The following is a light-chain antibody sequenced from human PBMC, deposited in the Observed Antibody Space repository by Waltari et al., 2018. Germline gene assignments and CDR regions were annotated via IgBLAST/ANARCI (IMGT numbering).Light chain of an antibody. CDR1: QAISIY. V-gene: IGKV1-27*01. J-gene: IGKJ4*01. CDR2: AAS. Sequence: DIQMTQSPSSLSASVGDRVTITCRASQAISIYLAWYQQKPGKVPKLLIYAASILQSGVPSRFSGTGSGTGFSLTISSLQPEDVATYYCQKYNSAPLTFGGGTKVEIK. CDR3: QKYNSAPLT.